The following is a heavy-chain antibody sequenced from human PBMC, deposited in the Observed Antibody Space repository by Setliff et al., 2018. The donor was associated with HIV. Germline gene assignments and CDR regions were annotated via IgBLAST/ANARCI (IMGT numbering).Heavy chain of an antibody. CDR2: IYTDGST. CDR3: AMLDTSDYFRNNWFDS. Sequence: SETLSLTCTVSGGSISSGTYYWSWIRQPAGKGLEWIGHIYTDGSTNFNPSLRSRVTISADTPKNQLSLKLTSVTAADTAVYYCAMLDTSDYFRNNWFDSWG. D-gene: IGHD3-22*01. V-gene: IGHV4-61*09. J-gene: IGHJ5*01. CDR1: GGSISSGTYY.